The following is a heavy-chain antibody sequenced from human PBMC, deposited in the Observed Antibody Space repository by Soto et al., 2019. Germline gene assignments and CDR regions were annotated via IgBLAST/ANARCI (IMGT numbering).Heavy chain of an antibody. V-gene: IGHV3-48*02. J-gene: IGHJ5*02. D-gene: IGHD2-21*01. CDR2: ISSSSSTI. CDR1: GFTFSSYS. CDR3: ARAGGDEGRFDP. Sequence: EVQLVESGGGLVQPGGSLRLYCAASGFTFSSYSMNWVRQAPGKGLEWVSYISSSSSTIYYADSVKGRFTISRDNAKNSLYRQMNSLRDEDTAVYYCARAGGDEGRFDPWGQGTLVTVSS.